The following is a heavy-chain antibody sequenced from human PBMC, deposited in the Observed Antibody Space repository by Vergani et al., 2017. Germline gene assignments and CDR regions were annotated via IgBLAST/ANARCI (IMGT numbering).Heavy chain of an antibody. Sequence: QLLESGGGLIQPGGSLRLSCAASGFTFNSYAMTWVRQAPGKGLEWVSGINNNGGSTYYADSVKGRFTISRDNSKNTLYLQMTDLRAEDTATYYCAKICGSTSCPYGGGAFDVWGHGTMVTVSS. CDR1: GFTFNSYA. V-gene: IGHV3-23*01. J-gene: IGHJ3*01. CDR2: INNNGGST. D-gene: IGHD2-2*01. CDR3: AKICGSTSCPYGGGAFDV.